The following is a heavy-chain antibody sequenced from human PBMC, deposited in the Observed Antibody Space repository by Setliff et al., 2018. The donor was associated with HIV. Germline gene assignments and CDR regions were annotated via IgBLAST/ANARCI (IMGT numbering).Heavy chain of an antibody. CDR3: AQDYTATFWEYNWFDP. Sequence: GGSLRLSCAAPGLTFEYYAMTWVRQAPGKGLEWVSGISGGGDSTYYAPAVKGRFTISRDNLKNILYLQMNNLRAEDTALYFCAQDYTATFWEYNWFDPWGQGTLVTVSS. V-gene: IGHV3-23*01. CDR2: ISGGGDST. CDR1: GLTFEYYA. D-gene: IGHD3-3*01. J-gene: IGHJ5*02.